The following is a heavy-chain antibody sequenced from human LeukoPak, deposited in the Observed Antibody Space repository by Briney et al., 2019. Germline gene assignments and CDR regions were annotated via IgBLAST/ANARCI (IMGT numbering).Heavy chain of an antibody. CDR1: GFTFSSYS. CDR3: ARGEHGYYFEY. V-gene: IGHV3-21*01. D-gene: IGHD1/OR15-1a*01. CDR2: ITDSSSNI. J-gene: IGHJ4*02. Sequence: GGSLRLSCAASGFTFSSYSMNWVRQAPGEGLEWVSSITDSSSNIYYADSVKGRFTISRDNAKNSLYLQMNSLRAEDTAVYYCARGEHGYYFEYWGQGTLVTVSS.